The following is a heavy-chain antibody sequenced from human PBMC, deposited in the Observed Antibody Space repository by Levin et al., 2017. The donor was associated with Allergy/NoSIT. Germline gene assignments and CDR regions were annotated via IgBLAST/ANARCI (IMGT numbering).Heavy chain of an antibody. J-gene: IGHJ4*02. Sequence: PSETLSLTCTVSGGSVSSGDYYWTWIRQPPGKGLDWVGNIYYTGSTKYNPSLKSRVTISVDTSKNQFSLRLSSVTAADTAVYYCARDPTSYSDGSSYDYWGQGTLVTVSS. V-gene: IGHV4-61*08. CDR1: GGSVSSGDYY. D-gene: IGHD2-15*01. CDR3: ARDPTSYSDGSSYDY. CDR2: IYYTGST.